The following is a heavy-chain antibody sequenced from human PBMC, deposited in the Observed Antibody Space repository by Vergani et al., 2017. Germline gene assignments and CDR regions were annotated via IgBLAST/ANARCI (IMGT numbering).Heavy chain of an antibody. CDR2: IYYSGST. Sequence: QVQLQESGPGLVKPSETLSLTCTVSGGSISSYYWSWIRQPPGKGLEWIGYIYYSGSTNYNPSLKSRFTISVDTSKNQFSLKLSSVTAADTAVYYCARGRNSATHWFDPWGQGTLVTVSS. J-gene: IGHJ5*02. V-gene: IGHV4-59*01. CDR3: ARGRNSATHWFDP. D-gene: IGHD4-23*01. CDR1: GGSISSYY.